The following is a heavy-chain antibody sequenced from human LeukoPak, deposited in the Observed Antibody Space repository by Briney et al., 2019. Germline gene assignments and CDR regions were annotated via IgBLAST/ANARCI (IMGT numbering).Heavy chain of an antibody. CDR1: GYTFTSYR. CDR2: ISAYNGNT. V-gene: IGHV1-18*01. CDR3: ARQAVDQYFQH. J-gene: IGHJ1*01. Sequence: ASVKVSCTASGYTFTSYRISWVRQAPGQGLEWMGWISAYNGNTNYAQKLQGRVTMTTDTSTSTAYMELRSLRSDDTAVYYCARQAVDQYFQHWGQGTLVTVSS. D-gene: IGHD6-19*01.